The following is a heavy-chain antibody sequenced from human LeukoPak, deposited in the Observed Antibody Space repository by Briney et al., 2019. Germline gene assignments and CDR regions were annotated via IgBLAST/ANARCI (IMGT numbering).Heavy chain of an antibody. CDR2: ISAYNGNT. D-gene: IGHD3-22*01. CDR1: GYTFTSYG. Sequence: ASVKVSCKASGYTFTSYGISWVRQAPGQGLEWMGWISAYNGNTNYAQKLQGRVTMTTDTSTSTAYMELRSLRSDDTAVYYCARDYFFYDSSGYRHDSFDIWGQGTMVTVSS. CDR3: ARDYFFYDSSGYRHDSFDI. V-gene: IGHV1-18*01. J-gene: IGHJ3*02.